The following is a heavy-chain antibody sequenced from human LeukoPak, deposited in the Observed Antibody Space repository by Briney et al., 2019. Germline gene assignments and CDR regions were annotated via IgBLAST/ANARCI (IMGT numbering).Heavy chain of an antibody. D-gene: IGHD1-26*01. J-gene: IGHJ5*02. Sequence: GGSLRLSCAASGFPFGSYAMYWVRQAPGKGLVWVARIHGDGDNISYADSVRGRFTISRDNAKDTLYLHVNSLRPEDTAVYYCARAQVGAPTDLWGQGTLVTVSS. CDR1: GFPFGSYA. V-gene: IGHV3-74*01. CDR2: IHGDGDNI. CDR3: ARAQVGAPTDL.